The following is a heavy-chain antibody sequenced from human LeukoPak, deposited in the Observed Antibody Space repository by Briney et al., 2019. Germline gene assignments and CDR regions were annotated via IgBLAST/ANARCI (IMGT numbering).Heavy chain of an antibody. Sequence: GGSLRLSCAASGFTFDDYGMSWVRQAPGKGLEWVSGINCNGGSTGYADSVKGRFTISRDNAKNSLYLQMNSLRAEDTALYYCARPAAPLYYYYYMDVWGKGTTVTVSS. D-gene: IGHD6-13*01. V-gene: IGHV3-20*04. CDR3: ARPAAPLYYYYYMDV. J-gene: IGHJ6*03. CDR2: INCNGGST. CDR1: GFTFDDYG.